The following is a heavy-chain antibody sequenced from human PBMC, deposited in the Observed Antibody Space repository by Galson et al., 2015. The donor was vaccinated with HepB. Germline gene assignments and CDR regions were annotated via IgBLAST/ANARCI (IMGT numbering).Heavy chain of an antibody. CDR2: ISYDGSNK. CDR1: GFTFSSYG. CDR3: VKGYSSSWYYFDY. V-gene: IGHV3-30*18. Sequence: SLRLSCAASGFTFSSYGMHWVRQAPGKGLEWVAVISYDGSNKYYADSVKGRFTISRDNSKNTLYLQMSSLRAEDTAVYYCVKGYSSSWYYFDYWGQGTLVT. D-gene: IGHD6-13*01. J-gene: IGHJ4*02.